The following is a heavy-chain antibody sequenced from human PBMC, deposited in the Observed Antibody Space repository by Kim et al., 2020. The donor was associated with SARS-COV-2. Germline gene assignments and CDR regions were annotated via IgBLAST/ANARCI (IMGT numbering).Heavy chain of an antibody. CDR3: ARPFSGSYYGSFDY. J-gene: IGHJ4*02. V-gene: IGHV3-30-3*01. CDR1: GFTFSSYA. CDR2: ISSDGNNK. Sequence: GGSLRLSCTASGFTFSSYAMHWVRQATGKGLEWVAVISSDGNNKYYADSVKGRLTISRDNSKTTLDLQMSSMRVEDTAGYYCARPFSGSYYGSFDYWGQGTPVTVSS. D-gene: IGHD1-26*01.